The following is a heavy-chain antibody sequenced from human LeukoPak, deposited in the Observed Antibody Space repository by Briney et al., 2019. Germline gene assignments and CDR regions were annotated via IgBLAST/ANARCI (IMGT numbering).Heavy chain of an antibody. J-gene: IGHJ4*02. CDR2: ISSSSSYT. D-gene: IGHD3-16*02. V-gene: IGHV3-11*05. Sequence: GGSLRLSWAASGXTFSDYYVSWIRQAPGKGLEWVSYISSSSSYTNYADSVKGRFTISRDNAKNSLYLQMNSLRAEDTAVYYCARAQYRYYFDYWGQGTLVTVSS. CDR1: GXTFSDYY. CDR3: ARAQYRYYFDY.